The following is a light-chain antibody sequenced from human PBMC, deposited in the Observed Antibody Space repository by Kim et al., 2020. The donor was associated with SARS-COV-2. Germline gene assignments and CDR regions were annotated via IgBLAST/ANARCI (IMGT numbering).Light chain of an antibody. Sequence: DIQMTQSPSSLSASVGDRVTITCRASQDIRNDLGWYQQQPGKAPKRLIYATSTLQSGVPSRFSGSGSETEFTLTISSLQREDFATYYCLQHNSFPLTFGGGTKVDIK. CDR2: ATS. CDR3: LQHNSFPLT. V-gene: IGKV1-17*01. CDR1: QDIRND. J-gene: IGKJ4*01.